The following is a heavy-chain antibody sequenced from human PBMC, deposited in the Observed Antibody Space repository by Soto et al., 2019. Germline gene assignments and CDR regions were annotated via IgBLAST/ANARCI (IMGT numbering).Heavy chain of an antibody. CDR2: INPSGGST. Sequence: GASVKVSCKASGYTFTSYYMHWVRQAPGQGLEWMGIINPSGGSTSYAQKFQGRVTMTRDTSTSTVYMELSSLRSEDTAVYYCARLVAYYDILTGYYKCGGWVDPWGQGTLVTVSS. CDR3: ARLVAYYDILTGYYKCGGWVDP. V-gene: IGHV1-46*01. D-gene: IGHD3-9*01. J-gene: IGHJ5*02. CDR1: GYTFTSYY.